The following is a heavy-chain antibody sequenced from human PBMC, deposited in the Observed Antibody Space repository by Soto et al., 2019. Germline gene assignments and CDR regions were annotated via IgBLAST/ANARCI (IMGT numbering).Heavy chain of an antibody. CDR3: ARGDGKTFGDSRVNWLVP. V-gene: IGHV4-34*01. J-gene: IGHJ5*02. Sequence: PSETLSLTCAVYGGSFSGYFWSWIRQPPGKALEWIGEINHSGSTDFNPSLKSRVTISVDPSRDQFSLRLSSVTAADTAVYYCARGDGKTFGDSRVNWLVPWGQGTLGTVSS. CDR1: GGSFSGYF. CDR2: INHSGST. D-gene: IGHD4-17*01.